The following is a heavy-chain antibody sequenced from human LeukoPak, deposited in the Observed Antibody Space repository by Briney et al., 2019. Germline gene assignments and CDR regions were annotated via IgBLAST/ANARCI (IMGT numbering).Heavy chain of an antibody. CDR3: AREEGDGYNYNYFDY. CDR2: IYYSGST. J-gene: IGHJ4*02. Sequence: PSETLSLTCTVSGGSISSSSYYWGWIRQPPGKGLEWIGSIYYSGSTYYNPSLKSRVTISVDTSKNQFSLKLSPVTAADTAVYYCAREEGDGYNYNYFDYWGQGTLVTVSS. D-gene: IGHD5-24*01. CDR1: GGSISSSSYY. V-gene: IGHV4-39*02.